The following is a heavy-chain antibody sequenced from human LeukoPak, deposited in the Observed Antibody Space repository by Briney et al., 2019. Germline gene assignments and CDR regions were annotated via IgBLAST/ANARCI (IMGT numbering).Heavy chain of an antibody. CDR2: ISSSGSTI. CDR1: GFTFSSYE. CDR3: ARDKYGGGKFDY. J-gene: IGHJ4*02. D-gene: IGHD4-23*01. V-gene: IGHV3-48*03. Sequence: GGSLRLSCAASGFTFSSYEMNWVRQAPGKGLERVSYISSSGSTIYYADSVKGRFTISRDNAKNSLYLQMNSLRAEDTALYYCARDKYGGGKFDYWGQGTLVTVSS.